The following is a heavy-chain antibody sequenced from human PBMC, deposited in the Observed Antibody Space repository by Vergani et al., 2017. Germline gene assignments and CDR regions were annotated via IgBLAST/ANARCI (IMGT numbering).Heavy chain of an antibody. J-gene: IGHJ4*02. CDR2: IYSGGST. Sequence: EVQLVESGGGLIQPGGSLRLSCAASGFTVSSNYMSWVRRAPGKGLEWVSVIYSGGSTYYADSVKGRFTISRDNSKNTLYLQMNSLRAEDTAVYYCAREGHFSSGYYFLDYWGQGTLVTVSS. V-gene: IGHV3-53*01. D-gene: IGHD3-22*01. CDR3: AREGHFSSGYYFLDY. CDR1: GFTVSSNY.